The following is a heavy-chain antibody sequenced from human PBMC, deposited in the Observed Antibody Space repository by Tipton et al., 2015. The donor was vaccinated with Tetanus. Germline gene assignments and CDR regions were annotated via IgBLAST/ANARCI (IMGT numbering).Heavy chain of an antibody. V-gene: IGHV1-2*02. Sequence: QLVQSGAEVKKPGASVRVSCKASGYRFSGYNIHWVRQAPGQGLEWMGWTNPNNGGTNYAQKFQGRVTMTRDTSISTAYMDLSRLRPDDTAAEYWARYCRGGVGYQSPNAFDFWGQGTLVTVSS. CDR1: GYRFSGYN. J-gene: IGHJ3*01. D-gene: IGHD2-15*01. CDR3: ARYCRGGVGYQSPNAFDF. CDR2: TNPNNGGT.